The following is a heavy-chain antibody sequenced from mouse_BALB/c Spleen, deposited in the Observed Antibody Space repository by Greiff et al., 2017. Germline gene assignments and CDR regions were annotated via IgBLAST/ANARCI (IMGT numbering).Heavy chain of an antibody. D-gene: IGHD1-2*01. CDR1: GYAFTNYL. Sequence: VQGVESGAELVRPGTSVKVSCKASGYAFTNYLIEWVKQRPGQGLEWIGVINPGSGGTNYNEKFKGKATLTADKSSSTAYMQLSSLTSDDSAVYFCAKFITTASSYFDVWGAGTTVTVSS. J-gene: IGHJ1*01. CDR2: INPGSGGT. V-gene: IGHV1-54*01. CDR3: AKFITTASSYFDV.